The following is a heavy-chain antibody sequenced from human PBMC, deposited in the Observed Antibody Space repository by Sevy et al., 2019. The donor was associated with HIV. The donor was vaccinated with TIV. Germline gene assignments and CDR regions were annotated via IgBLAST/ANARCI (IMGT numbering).Heavy chain of an antibody. Sequence: GGSLRLSCAASGFTFSSYAMTWVRQAPEKGLEWVSAIGGSGDTTSYEDSVKGRFTISSDNSKNILYLQMNSLRAEDEAVYYCARVGGWEVGSLDNWFDPWGQGTLVTVSS. J-gene: IGHJ5*02. CDR2: IGGSGDTT. V-gene: IGHV3-23*01. CDR1: GFTFSSYA. D-gene: IGHD1-26*01. CDR3: ARVGGWEVGSLDNWFDP.